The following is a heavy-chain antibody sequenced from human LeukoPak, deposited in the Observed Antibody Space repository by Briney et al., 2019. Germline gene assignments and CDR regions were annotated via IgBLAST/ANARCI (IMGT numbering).Heavy chain of an antibody. CDR3: AREADCSGGGCYRGAFDI. D-gene: IGHD2-15*01. V-gene: IGHV3-33*01. CDR1: GFTFRQNA. Sequence: GGSLRLSCAASGFTFRQNAMHWVRQAPGKGLEWVAAIWYDGSNDYYADSVKGRFTISRDNSKNTLSLQMNSLRAEDTAVYYCAREADCSGGGCYRGAFDIWGQGTMVTVSS. CDR2: IWYDGSND. J-gene: IGHJ3*02.